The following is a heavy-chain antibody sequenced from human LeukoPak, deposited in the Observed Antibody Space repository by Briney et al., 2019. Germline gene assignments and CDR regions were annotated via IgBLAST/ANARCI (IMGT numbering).Heavy chain of an antibody. V-gene: IGHV3-21*01. CDR3: ARSPGATYYYDSSGYYYRSVGNELDY. J-gene: IGHJ4*02. Sequence: PGGSLRLSCAASGFTFSSYSMNWVRQAPGKGLEWVSSISSSSSYIYYGDSVKGRFTISRDNAKNSLYLQMNSLRAEDTAVYYCARSPGATYYYDSSGYYYRSVGNELDYWGQGTLVTVSS. CDR2: ISSSSSYI. D-gene: IGHD3-22*01. CDR1: GFTFSSYS.